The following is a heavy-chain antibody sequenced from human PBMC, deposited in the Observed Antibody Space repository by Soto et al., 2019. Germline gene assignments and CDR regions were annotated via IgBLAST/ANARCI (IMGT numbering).Heavy chain of an antibody. J-gene: IGHJ4*02. Sequence: PGGSLRLSCAAPGFTFSNAWMSWVRQAPGKGLEWVGRIKSKTDGGTTDYAAPVKGRFTISRDDSKNTLYLQMNSLETEDTAVYYCTTDRRLRFLEWLFRFDYWGQGTLVTVSS. CDR2: IKSKTDGGTT. D-gene: IGHD3-3*01. CDR3: TTDRRLRFLEWLFRFDY. V-gene: IGHV3-15*01. CDR1: GFTFSNAW.